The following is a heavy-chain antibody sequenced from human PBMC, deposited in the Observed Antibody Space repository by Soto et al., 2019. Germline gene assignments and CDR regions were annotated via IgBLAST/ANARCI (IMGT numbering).Heavy chain of an antibody. CDR2: ITRTGNYI. V-gene: IGHV3-21*02. CDR1: GFTFSTYA. Sequence: EVQLVESGGGLVQPGGSLRLSCTASGFTFSTYAMNWVRQAPGKGLEWVSCITRTGNYIYYADSLKGRFTISRDKAKNSMYLEKNNLRAEDTAVYFCVRGTYSRQPEEAEFWGQGPLPTVSS. D-gene: IGHD6-13*01. CDR3: VRGTYSRQPEEAEF. J-gene: IGHJ4*02.